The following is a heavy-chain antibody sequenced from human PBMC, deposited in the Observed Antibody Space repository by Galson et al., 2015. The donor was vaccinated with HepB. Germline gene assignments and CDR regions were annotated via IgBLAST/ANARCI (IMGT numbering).Heavy chain of an antibody. J-gene: IGHJ4*02. V-gene: IGHV3-23*01. D-gene: IGHD5-18*01. CDR1: GFTFSSYA. CDR3: AREALDTALITIDY. CDR2: IGGSGGYT. Sequence: SLRLSCAASGFTFSSYAINWVHQTPGKGLEWVSAIGGSGGYTYYSDSVRGRFTISRDNSKNTLYLHVNSLRAEDTALYYCAREALDTALITIDYWGQGTLVTVSS.